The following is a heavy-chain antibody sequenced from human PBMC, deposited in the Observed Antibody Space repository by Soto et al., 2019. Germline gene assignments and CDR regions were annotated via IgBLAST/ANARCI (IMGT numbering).Heavy chain of an antibody. CDR3: AKGGGGDHGY. V-gene: IGHV3-23*04. CDR1: GFIFTTSD. D-gene: IGHD2-21*02. J-gene: IGHJ4*02. CDR2: ITITGDTT. Sequence: EVQLVESEGGLVQPGGSLRLSCEASGFIFTTSDMSWVRQAPGKGLEWISSITITGDTTHYADSVKGRFTISRDNSRKPGYLQMNSLRVDDTAVYYCAKGGGGDHGYWGQGTLVAVSS.